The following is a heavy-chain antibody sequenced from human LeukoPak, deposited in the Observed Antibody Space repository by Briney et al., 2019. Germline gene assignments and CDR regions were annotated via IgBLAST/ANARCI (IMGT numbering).Heavy chain of an antibody. CDR3: ATPDILTGYFLNY. CDR1: GGTFSSYA. D-gene: IGHD3-9*01. CDR2: IIPIFGTA. J-gene: IGHJ4*02. V-gene: IGHV1-69*06. Sequence: GASVKVSCKASGGTFSSYAISWVRQAPGQGLEWMGGIIPIFGTANYAQKFQGRVTMTEDTSTDTAYMELSSLRSEDTAVYYCATPDILTGYFLNYWGQGTLVTVSS.